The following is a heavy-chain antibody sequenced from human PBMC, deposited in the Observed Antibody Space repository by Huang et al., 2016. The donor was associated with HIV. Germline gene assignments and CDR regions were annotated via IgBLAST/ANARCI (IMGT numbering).Heavy chain of an antibody. J-gene: IGHJ4*02. CDR2: IYYSGSH. D-gene: IGHD3-10*01. Sequence: QLQLQESGPGLVKPSETLSLTCTVSGGSIRSDNYYWGWIRQPPGKGLEWIGRIYYSGSHYYNPSLKRRVTITVDTSKNHFSLRMRSVTAADTAVYYCARLPGSITMIRGVITDPYWGQGTLVTVSS. V-gene: IGHV4-39*02. CDR3: ARLPGSITMIRGVITDPY. CDR1: GGSIRSDNYY.